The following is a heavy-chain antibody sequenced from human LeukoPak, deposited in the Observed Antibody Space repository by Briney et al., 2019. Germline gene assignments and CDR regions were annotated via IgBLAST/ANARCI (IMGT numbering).Heavy chain of an antibody. D-gene: IGHD4-11*01. CDR1: GGSFSGYY. J-gene: IGHJ4*02. Sequence: SEALSLTCAVYGGSFSGYYWSWIRQPPGKGLEWIGEINHSGSTNYNPSLKSRVIISVDTSKNQFPLKLSSVTAADTAVYYCARWSNYSTNYFDYWGQGTLVTVSS. V-gene: IGHV4-34*01. CDR2: INHSGST. CDR3: ARWSNYSTNYFDY.